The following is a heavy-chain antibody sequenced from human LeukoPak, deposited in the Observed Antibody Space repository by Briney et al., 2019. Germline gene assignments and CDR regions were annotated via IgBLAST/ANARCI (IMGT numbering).Heavy chain of an antibody. CDR1: GFTVSSNY. D-gene: IGHD3-3*01. CDR2: IYSGGST. J-gene: IGHJ4*02. V-gene: IGHV3-66*01. CDR3: ARAPEWLSFQGGDY. Sequence: GGSLRLSCAASGFTVSSNYMSWVRQAPGKGLEWVSVIYSGGSTYYADSVTGRFTISRDNTKNTLYLQMNSLRAEDTAVYYCARAPEWLSFQGGDYWGQGTLVTVSS.